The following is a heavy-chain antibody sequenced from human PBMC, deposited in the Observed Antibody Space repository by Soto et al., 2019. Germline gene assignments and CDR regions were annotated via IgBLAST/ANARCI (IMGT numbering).Heavy chain of an antibody. V-gene: IGHV3-30*03. CDR1: GFTFSSYG. D-gene: IGHD2-15*01. CDR2: TSYDGSNK. Sequence: QVQLVESGGGVVQPGRSLRLSCAASGFTFSSYGMHWVRQAPGKGLEWVAVTSYDGSNKYYADSVKGRFTISRDNSKNTLYLQMNSLRAEDTAVYYCARDLVVVVYNYYYGMDVWGQGTTVTVSS. J-gene: IGHJ6*02. CDR3: ARDLVVVVYNYYYGMDV.